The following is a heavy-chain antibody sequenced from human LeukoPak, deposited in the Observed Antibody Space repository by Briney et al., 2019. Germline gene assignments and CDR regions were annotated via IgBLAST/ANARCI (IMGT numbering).Heavy chain of an antibody. V-gene: IGHV3-11*01. J-gene: IGHJ4*02. D-gene: IGHD3-10*01. CDR2: ISSSGSTI. CDR1: GFTFSYYY. CDR3: ATEGKMVRGVYTDY. Sequence: SGGSLRLSCAASGFTFSYYYMSWLRPAPGKGLEWVSYISSSGSTIYYADSVKGRFTISRDNAKNSLYLQMNSLRSEDTAVYYCATEGKMVRGVYTDYWGQGTLVTVSS.